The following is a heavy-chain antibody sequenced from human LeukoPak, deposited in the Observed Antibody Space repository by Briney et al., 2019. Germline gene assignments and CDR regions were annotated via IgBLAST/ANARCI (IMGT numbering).Heavy chain of an antibody. V-gene: IGHV4-34*01. J-gene: IGHJ4*02. CDR3: AREVLDY. CDR2: INHSGST. Sequence: SETLSLTCTVSGGSISSYYWSWIRQPPGKGLEWIGEINHSGSTNYNPSLKSRVTISVDTSKNQFSLKLSSVTAADTAVYYCAREVLDYWGQGTLVTVSS. CDR1: GGSISSYY.